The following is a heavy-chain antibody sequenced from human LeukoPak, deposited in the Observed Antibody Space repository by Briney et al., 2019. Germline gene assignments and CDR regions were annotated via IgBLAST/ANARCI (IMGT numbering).Heavy chain of an antibody. CDR2: IRQDGSEK. CDR3: ARVRYYDTPFVNWFDP. J-gene: IGHJ5*02. V-gene: IGHV3-7*03. D-gene: IGHD3-9*01. CDR1: GFTFSSYW. Sequence: SGGSLRLSCAASGFTFSSYWMSWVRQAPGKGLEWVANIRQDGSEKYYVDSVKGRFTISRDNAKNSLYLQMNSLRAEDTAVYYCARVRYYDTPFVNWFDPWGQGTLVTVSS.